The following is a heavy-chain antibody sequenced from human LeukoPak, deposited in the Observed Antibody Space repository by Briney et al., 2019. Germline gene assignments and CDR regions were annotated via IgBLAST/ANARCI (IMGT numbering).Heavy chain of an antibody. V-gene: IGHV3-9*03. D-gene: IGHD6-6*01. J-gene: IGHJ4*02. CDR1: GFTFSSYA. Sequence: PGGSLRLSCAASGFTFSSYAMSWVRQAPGKGLEWVSGISWNSGSIGYVDSVKGRFTISRDNAKNSLYLQMNSLRAEDMALYYCAKDRRPVSSSAFDYWGQGTLVTVSS. CDR3: AKDRRPVSSSAFDY. CDR2: ISWNSGSI.